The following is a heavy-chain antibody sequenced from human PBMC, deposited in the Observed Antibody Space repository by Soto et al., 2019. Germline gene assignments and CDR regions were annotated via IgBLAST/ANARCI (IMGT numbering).Heavy chain of an antibody. D-gene: IGHD3-22*01. J-gene: IGHJ4*02. CDR1: GGSVSSNSYS. CDR3: AKDTYYHDSSGYYVFDY. CDR2: ISYDGSNK. V-gene: IGHV3-30*18. Sequence: LSLTCTVSGGSVSSNSYSWGWIRQAPGKGLEWVAVISYDGSNKNYADSVKGRFTISRDNSKNTLYLQMNSLRAEDTAVYYCAKDTYYHDSSGYYVFDYWGQGTLVTV.